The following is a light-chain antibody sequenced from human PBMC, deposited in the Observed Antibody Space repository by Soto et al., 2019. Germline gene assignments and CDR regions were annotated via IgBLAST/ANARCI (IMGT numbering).Light chain of an antibody. J-gene: IGLJ2*01. CDR1: SSDIGAYKY. CDR3: SSYTTSVL. CDR2: DVT. Sequence: QSALTQPASVSGSPGQSITITCTGTSSDIGAYKYVSWYQQHPGKVPKLMIYDVTNRPSGVSNRFSGSKSGNTASLTISGLQADDEADYYCSSYTTSVLFGGGTKLTVL. V-gene: IGLV2-14*03.